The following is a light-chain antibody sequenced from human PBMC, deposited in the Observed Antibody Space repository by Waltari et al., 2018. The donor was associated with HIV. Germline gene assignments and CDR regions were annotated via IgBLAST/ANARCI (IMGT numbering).Light chain of an antibody. J-gene: IGKJ2*01. Sequence: EIVLTQSPATLFLSPGERATLSCRASQSVSSNLAWYQQKPGQAPRLLIYDASNRATGIPGRFSGSGSGTDFTLTITSLEPEDFAVYYCQQRSNWPRMYTFGQGTKLEIK. V-gene: IGKV3-11*01. CDR2: DAS. CDR3: QQRSNWPRMYT. CDR1: QSVSSN.